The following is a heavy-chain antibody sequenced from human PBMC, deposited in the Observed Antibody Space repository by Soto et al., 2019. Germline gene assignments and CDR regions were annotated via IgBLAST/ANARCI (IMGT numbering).Heavy chain of an antibody. D-gene: IGHD6-19*01. CDR2: IDSSGEK. V-gene: IGHV2-26*01. J-gene: IGHJ5*02. CDR1: GLSITDSEMG. CDR3: ARRHLAVAVSPWFDP. Sequence: QVTLKESGPVLVKPTETLTLRCTVSGLSITDSEMGVSWIRQPPGQPLEWLAHIDSSGEKSYRTFLKGTLAISKDTSKSQIVLTMTNMDPADTATYYCARRHLAVAVSPWFDPWGQGIPVTVSS.